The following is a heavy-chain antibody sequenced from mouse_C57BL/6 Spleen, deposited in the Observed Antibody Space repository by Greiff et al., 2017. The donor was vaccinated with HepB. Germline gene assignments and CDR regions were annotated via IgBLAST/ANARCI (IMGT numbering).Heavy chain of an antibody. J-gene: IGHJ4*01. V-gene: IGHV5-12*01. CDR1: GFTFSDYY. D-gene: IGHD2-4*01. CDR3: ARQNYDYDDYAMDY. Sequence: EVKLEESGGGLVQPGGSLKLSCAASGFTFSDYYMYWVRQTPEKRLEWVAYISNGGGSTYYPDTVKGRFTISRDNAKNTLYLQMSRLKSEDTAMYYCARQNYDYDDYAMDYWGQGTSVTVSS. CDR2: ISNGGGST.